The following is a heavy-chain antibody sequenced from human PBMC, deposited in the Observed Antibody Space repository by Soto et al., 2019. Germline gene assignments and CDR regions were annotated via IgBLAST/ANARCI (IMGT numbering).Heavy chain of an antibody. V-gene: IGHV4-31*03. J-gene: IGHJ6*02. CDR2: IYYSGST. D-gene: IGHD3-3*01. Sequence: QVQLQESGPGLVKPSQTLSLTCTVSGGSISSGGYYWSWIRQHPGKGLEWFGYIYYSGSTYYNPSHKSRVTISVDTSKNQFSLKLSSVTAADTAVYYCARGHTIFGVVNYAYYYYGMDVWGQGTTVTVSS. CDR1: GGSISSGGYY. CDR3: ARGHTIFGVVNYAYYYYGMDV.